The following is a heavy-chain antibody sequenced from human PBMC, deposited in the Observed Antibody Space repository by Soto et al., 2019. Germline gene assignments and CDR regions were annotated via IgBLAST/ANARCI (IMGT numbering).Heavy chain of an antibody. CDR1: GFTFSSYA. CDR3: AKDQLDIVVVPAAIFH. V-gene: IGHV3-23*01. Sequence: GGSLRLSCAASGFTFSSYAMHWVRQAPGKGLEWVSAISGSGGSTYYADSVKGRFTISRDNSKNTLYLQMNSLRAEDTAVYYCAKDQLDIVVVPAAIFHWGQGTLVTVSS. CDR2: ISGSGGST. D-gene: IGHD2-2*03. J-gene: IGHJ4*02.